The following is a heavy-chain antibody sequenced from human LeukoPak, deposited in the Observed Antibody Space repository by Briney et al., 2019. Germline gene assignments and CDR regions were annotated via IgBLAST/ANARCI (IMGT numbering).Heavy chain of an antibody. CDR1: GFTFNGYW. V-gene: IGHV3-7*01. CDR2: IKEDGSAQ. J-gene: IGHJ4*02. Sequence: HTGGSLRLSCAASGFTFNGYWMSWVRQAPGKGLEWVANIKEDGSAQYYADSVKGRFTISRDNSKNTLYLQMNSLRAEDTAVYYCAREEVAVAGNDYWGQGTLVTVSS. CDR3: AREEVAVAGNDY. D-gene: IGHD6-19*01.